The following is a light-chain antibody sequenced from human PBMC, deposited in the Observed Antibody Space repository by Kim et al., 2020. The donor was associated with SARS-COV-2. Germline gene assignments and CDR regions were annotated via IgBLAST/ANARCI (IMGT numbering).Light chain of an antibody. J-gene: IGKJ1*01. Sequence: SAVVGGRVTTTCRASQSISSRLAWYQQKPGKAPKLLIYDASSLQSGVPSRFAGSGSGTEFTLTISSLQPDDFATYYCQQYKSYRTFGQGTKVDIK. CDR1: QSISSR. CDR3: QQYKSYRT. V-gene: IGKV1-5*01. CDR2: DAS.